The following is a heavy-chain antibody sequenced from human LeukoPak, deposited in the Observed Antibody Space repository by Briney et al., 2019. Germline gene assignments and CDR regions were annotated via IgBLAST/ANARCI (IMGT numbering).Heavy chain of an antibody. V-gene: IGHV4-59*08. CDR3: ARGYSSSWYYLDY. CDR1: GGSMSSYY. CDR2: ISSSGIT. D-gene: IGHD6-13*01. J-gene: IGHJ4*02. Sequence: SGTLSLTCTVSGGSMSSYYWSWIRQPPGKGLEWIGYISSSGITNYNPSLKSRVTISVDTSKNQFSLKLSSVTAADTAVYYCARGYSSSWYYLDYWGQGTLVTVSS.